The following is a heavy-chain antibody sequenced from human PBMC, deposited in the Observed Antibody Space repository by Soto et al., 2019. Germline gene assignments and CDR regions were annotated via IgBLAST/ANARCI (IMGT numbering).Heavy chain of an antibody. J-gene: IGHJ4*02. CDR1: GLTVNAYS. CDR2: IRGSGDGS. Sequence: GVSTSFSCASCGLTVNAYSMTWVRQAPGKGLEWVSTIRGSGDGSYYADSVKGRFTISRDNSRNTVYLQMNSLRDEDTAVYYCSVQRDYWCQGTMVT. CDR3: SVQRDY. V-gene: IGHV3-23*01. D-gene: IGHD1-1*01.